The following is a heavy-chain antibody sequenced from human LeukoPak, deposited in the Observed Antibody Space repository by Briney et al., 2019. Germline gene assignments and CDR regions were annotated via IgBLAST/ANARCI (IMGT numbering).Heavy chain of an antibody. CDR2: ISGDGGAT. CDR3: AKGKGSYCDGDCSSRILDH. V-gene: IGHV3-23*01. CDR1: GFTFSNFA. D-gene: IGHD2-21*02. Sequence: GGSLRLSCATSGFTFSNFAMSWVRQVPGKGLERVSIISGDGGATLTADSVKGRFSISRDSSKNTLNLQMNSLRAEDTAVYYCAKGKGSYCDGDCSSRILDHWGQGTLVTVSS. J-gene: IGHJ4*02.